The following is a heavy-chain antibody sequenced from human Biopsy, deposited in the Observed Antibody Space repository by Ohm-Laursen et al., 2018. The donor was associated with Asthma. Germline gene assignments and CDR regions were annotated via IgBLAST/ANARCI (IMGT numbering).Heavy chain of an antibody. CDR3: ARRGGVRRYFDY. CDR1: GYPFIGYH. V-gene: IGHV1-2*06. D-gene: IGHD3-16*01. Sequence: ASVKVSCKASGYPFIGYHIHWMRQAPGQGLEWMGRTNPNSGATNYAQKFQGRVTMTRDTSISTAYMEVSRLRSDDTAVYFCARRGGVRRYFDYWGQGTLVTVSS. J-gene: IGHJ4*02. CDR2: TNPNSGAT.